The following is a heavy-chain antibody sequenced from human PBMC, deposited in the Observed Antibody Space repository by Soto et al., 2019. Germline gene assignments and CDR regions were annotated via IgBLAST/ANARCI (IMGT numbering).Heavy chain of an antibody. Sequence: QVQLVQSGAEVKKPGASVKVSCKASGYTFTSYGISWVRQAPGQGLEWMGWISAYNGNTNYAQKLQGRVTMTTDTSTRTADMERRSPRSEDTTVYYSTRPRGYSYGCYYWGQGTLVTVS. CDR3: TRPRGYSYGCYY. V-gene: IGHV1-18*01. D-gene: IGHD5-18*01. J-gene: IGHJ4*02. CDR2: ISAYNGNT. CDR1: GYTFTSYG.